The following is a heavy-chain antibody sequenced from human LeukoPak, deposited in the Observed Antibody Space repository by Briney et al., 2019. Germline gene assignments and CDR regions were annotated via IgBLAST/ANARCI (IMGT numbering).Heavy chain of an antibody. J-gene: IGHJ4*02. D-gene: IGHD3-3*01. CDR1: GFTFSSYE. CDR2: ISSSGSTI. Sequence: GGSLRLSCAASGFTFSSYEMNWVRQAPGKGLEWVSYISSSGSTIYYADSVKARFTISRDNAKNSLYLQMNSLRAEDTAVHYCARDQELEWLQSFDYWGQGTLVTVSS. CDR3: ARDQELEWLQSFDY. V-gene: IGHV3-48*03.